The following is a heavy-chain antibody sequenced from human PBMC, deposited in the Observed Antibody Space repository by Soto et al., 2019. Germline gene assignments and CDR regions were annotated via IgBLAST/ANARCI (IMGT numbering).Heavy chain of an antibody. J-gene: IGHJ4*02. Sequence: QVQLVESGGGVVQPGRSLRLSCAASGFTFSSYGMHWVRQAPGKGLEWVAVISYDGSNKYYADSVKGRFTISRDNSKNTLYLQVNSLRAEDAAGYYCAKDPLSSSSPDFDYWGQGTLVTVSS. CDR3: AKDPLSSSSPDFDY. CDR2: ISYDGSNK. D-gene: IGHD6-13*01. V-gene: IGHV3-30*18. CDR1: GFTFSSYG.